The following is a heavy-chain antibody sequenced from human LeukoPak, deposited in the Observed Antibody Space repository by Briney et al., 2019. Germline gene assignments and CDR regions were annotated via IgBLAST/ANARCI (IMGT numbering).Heavy chain of an antibody. J-gene: IGHJ5*02. Sequence: SETLSLTCAVYGGSFSGYYWSWIRQPPGKGLEWIGEINHSGSTNYNPSLKSRVTISVDTSKNQFSLKLSSVTAADTAVYYCAREWQNSGRKYNWFDPWGQGTLVTVSS. CDR1: GGSFSGYY. D-gene: IGHD1-26*01. V-gene: IGHV4-34*01. CDR2: INHSGST. CDR3: AREWQNSGRKYNWFDP.